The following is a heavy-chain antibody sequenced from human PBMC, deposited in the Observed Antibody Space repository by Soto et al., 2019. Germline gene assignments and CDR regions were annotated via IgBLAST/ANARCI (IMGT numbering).Heavy chain of an antibody. D-gene: IGHD4-4*01. CDR2: INGDGTGI. V-gene: IGHV3-74*03. CDR3: ARAADFNYAGNSGFEY. Sequence: PGGSLRLSCAASGFTFSASWLHWLRQAPGKGLVWVSRINGDGTGIQYADSVKGRFTISRDNAKNTLYLQMNSLRADDTAVYFCARAADFNYAGNSGFEYWGRGTLIAVSS. J-gene: IGHJ4*02. CDR1: GFTFSASW.